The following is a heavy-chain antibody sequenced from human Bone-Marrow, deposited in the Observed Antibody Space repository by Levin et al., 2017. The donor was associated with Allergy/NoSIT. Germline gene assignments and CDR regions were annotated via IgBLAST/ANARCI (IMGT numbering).Heavy chain of an antibody. Sequence: SETLSLTCTVSGGSISSYYWSWIRQPPGKGLEWIGYIYEIDNTNYNPSLKSRVTISADSSKNQFSLKMTSVTAADTAVYYCARGMELWSLVPDSWGQGTLVTVSS. J-gene: IGHJ5*01. CDR3: ARGMELWSLVPDS. D-gene: IGHD6-6*01. V-gene: IGHV4-59*01. CDR1: GGSISSYY. CDR2: IYEIDNT.